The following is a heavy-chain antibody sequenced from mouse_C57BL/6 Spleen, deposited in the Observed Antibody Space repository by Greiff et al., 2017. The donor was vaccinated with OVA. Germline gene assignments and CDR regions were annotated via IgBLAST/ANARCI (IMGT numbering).Heavy chain of an antibody. Sequence: VQLQQSGAELARPGASVKLSCKASGYTFTSYGISWVKQRTGQGLEWIGEIYPRSGNTYYNEKFKGKATLTADKSSSTAYMELRSLTSEDSAVYFCAREVYYGNYGYFDYWGQGTTLTVSS. CDR3: AREVYYGNYGYFDY. D-gene: IGHD2-1*01. J-gene: IGHJ2*01. CDR1: GYTFTSYG. CDR2: IYPRSGNT. V-gene: IGHV1-81*01.